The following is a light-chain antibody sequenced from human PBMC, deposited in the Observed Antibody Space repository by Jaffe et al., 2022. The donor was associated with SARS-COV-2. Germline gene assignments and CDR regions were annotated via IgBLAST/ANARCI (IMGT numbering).Light chain of an antibody. CDR3: QQSDSTPFT. V-gene: IGKV1-39*01. CDR2: GAS. Sequence: DIQMTQSPSSLSASVGDRVTITCRASQSISRYLNWYQQKPGKGPKLLISGASSLQSGVPARFSGSGSGTDFSLTISSLQPEDFATYYCQQSDSTPFTFGQGTNLEIK. J-gene: IGKJ2*01. CDR1: QSISRY.